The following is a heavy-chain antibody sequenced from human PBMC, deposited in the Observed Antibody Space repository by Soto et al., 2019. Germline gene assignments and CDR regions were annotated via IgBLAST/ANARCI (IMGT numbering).Heavy chain of an antibody. Sequence: QVQLVQSGAEVKKPGASVKVSCKTSGYSFTNYGITWVRQAPGQGLEWMGWISAYNDNTNYAQKFQGRLTMTTDTSTSTAYMELRSLRSDDTAVYFCARSIRVASPGDCWGQGTLVTVSS. CDR1: GYSFTNYG. V-gene: IGHV1-18*04. J-gene: IGHJ4*02. CDR3: ARSIRVASPGDC. D-gene: IGHD2-21*01. CDR2: ISAYNDNT.